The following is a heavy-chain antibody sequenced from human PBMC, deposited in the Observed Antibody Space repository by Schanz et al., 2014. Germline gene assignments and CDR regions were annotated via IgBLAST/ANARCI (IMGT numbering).Heavy chain of an antibody. D-gene: IGHD1-26*01. V-gene: IGHV3-11*06. CDR1: GFTFSDYY. J-gene: IGHJ3*02. Sequence: QVHLVESGGGLVKPGGSLRLSCAASGFTFSDYYMSWIRQAPGKGLEWVSYISSDNNYPYYADSMRGRFTISRDNAKNSLYLQMNSLRAEDTAVYYCARDGAGRAPDAFDIWGQGTMVTVSS. CDR3: ARDGAGRAPDAFDI. CDR2: ISSDNNYP.